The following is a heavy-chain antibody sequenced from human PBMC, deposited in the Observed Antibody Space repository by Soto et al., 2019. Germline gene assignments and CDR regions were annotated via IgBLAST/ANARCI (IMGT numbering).Heavy chain of an antibody. J-gene: IGHJ4*02. V-gene: IGHV4-30-4*01. CDR2: ISYSGTT. CDR3: ATVRSRWNIDY. Sequence: SETLSLTCTVSGDSISSNNNYWSWIRQPPGEGLEWIGFISYSGTTYYSPSLKSRLVISLDTSKNQFSLRLTSVTAADTAVYYCATVRSRWNIDYWGQGTLVTVSS. D-gene: IGHD6-13*01. CDR1: GDSISSNNNY.